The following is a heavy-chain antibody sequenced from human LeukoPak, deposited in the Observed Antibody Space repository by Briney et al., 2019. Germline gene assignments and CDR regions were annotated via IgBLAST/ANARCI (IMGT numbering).Heavy chain of an antibody. D-gene: IGHD3-22*01. V-gene: IGHV3-23*01. CDR2: ISGSGGST. CDR1: GFTFNSYG. CDR3: AKVPMIVVVTPLFDY. Sequence: GGSLRLSCAASGFTFNSYGIHWVRQAPGKGLEWVSAISGSGGSTYYADSVKGRFTISRDNSKNTLYLQMNSLRAEDTAVYYCAKVPMIVVVTPLFDYWGQGTLVTVSS. J-gene: IGHJ4*02.